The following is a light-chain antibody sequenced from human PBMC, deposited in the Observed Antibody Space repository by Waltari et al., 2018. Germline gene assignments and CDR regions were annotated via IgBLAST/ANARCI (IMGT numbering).Light chain of an antibody. Sequence: QSVLTQPPSASETPGQRVTISCSGSHSHPVRHYLYWYQQLPGSAPKLLIYRNNLRPSGVPDRFSASKYGTLASLVISGLRSEDEGVYYCASWDESHYVFGGGTTVTVL. V-gene: IGLV1-47*01. CDR1: HSHPVRHY. CDR2: RNN. CDR3: ASWDESHYV. J-gene: IGLJ1*01.